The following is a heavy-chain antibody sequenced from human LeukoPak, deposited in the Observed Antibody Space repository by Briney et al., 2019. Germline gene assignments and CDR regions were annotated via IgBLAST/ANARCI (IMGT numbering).Heavy chain of an antibody. J-gene: IGHJ4*02. V-gene: IGHV5-51*01. CDR3: ARHYYDYVWGSYGIDY. CDR1: GYSFTSYW. D-gene: IGHD3-16*01. Sequence: RGESLEISCKGSGYSFTSYWIGWVRQMPGKGLEWMGIIYPGDSDTRYSPSFQGQVTISADKSISTAYLQWSSLKASDTAMYYCARHYYDYVWGSYGIDYWGQGTLVTVSS. CDR2: IYPGDSDT.